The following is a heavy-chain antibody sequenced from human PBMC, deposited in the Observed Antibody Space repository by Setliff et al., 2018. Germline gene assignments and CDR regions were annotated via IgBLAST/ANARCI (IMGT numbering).Heavy chain of an antibody. V-gene: IGHV1-8*03. J-gene: IGHJ3*02. CDR1: GYTFTSYD. CDR3: AISTIFGVVSPTPDAFDI. CDR2: MSPNSGNT. Sequence: ASVKVSCKASGYTFTSYDINWVRQATGQGLEWMGWMSPNSGNTGYAQKFQGRVTITRNTSISTAYMELSSLRSEDTAVYYCAISTIFGVVSPTPDAFDIWGQGTMVTVSS. D-gene: IGHD3-3*01.